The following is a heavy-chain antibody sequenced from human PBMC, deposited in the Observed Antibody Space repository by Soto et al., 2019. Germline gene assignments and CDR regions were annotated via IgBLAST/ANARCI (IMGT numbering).Heavy chain of an antibody. V-gene: IGHV1-24*01. CDR3: ATDPSQVDTAMALGYNWFDP. J-gene: IGHJ5*02. CDR1: GYTLTELS. D-gene: IGHD5-18*01. Sequence: ASVKVSCKVSGYTLTELSMHWVRQAPGKGLEWMGGFDPEDGETIYAQKFQGRVTMTEDTSTDTAYMELSSLRSEDTAVHYCATDPSQVDTAMALGYNWFDPWGQGTLVTVSS. CDR2: FDPEDGET.